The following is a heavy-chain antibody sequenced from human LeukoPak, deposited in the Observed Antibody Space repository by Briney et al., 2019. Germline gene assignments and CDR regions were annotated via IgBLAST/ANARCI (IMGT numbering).Heavy chain of an antibody. CDR2: FDPEDGET. CDR1: GYTLTELS. Sequence: GASVKVSCKVSGYTLTELSMHWVRQAPGKGLEWMGGFDPEDGETIYAQKFQGRVTMTEDTSTDTAYMELSSLRSEDTAVYYCATDRCSGGSCYLGLDYWGQGTLVTVSS. V-gene: IGHV1-24*01. J-gene: IGHJ4*02. D-gene: IGHD2-15*01. CDR3: ATDRCSGGSCYLGLDY.